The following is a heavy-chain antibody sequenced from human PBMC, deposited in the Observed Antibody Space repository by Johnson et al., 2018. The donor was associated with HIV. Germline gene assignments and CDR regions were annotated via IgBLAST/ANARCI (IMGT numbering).Heavy chain of an antibody. CDR1: GFTFSDYY. V-gene: IGHV3-11*04. D-gene: IGHD3-3*01. CDR2: ISSSGSTI. Sequence: QVLLVESGGDLVQPGGSLRLSCAASGFTFSDYYMSWIRQAPGKGLEWVSYISSSGSTIYYADSVTGRFTISRDNSRNTLYLQMNSLRAEDTAVYYCARDQAIFGVVLASDAFDIWGQGTMVTVSS. CDR3: ARDQAIFGVVLASDAFDI. J-gene: IGHJ3*02.